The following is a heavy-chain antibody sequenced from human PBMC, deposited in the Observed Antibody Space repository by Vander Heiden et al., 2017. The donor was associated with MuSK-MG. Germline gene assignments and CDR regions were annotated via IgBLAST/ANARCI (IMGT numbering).Heavy chain of an antibody. CDR1: GFTFRSSA. CDR3: ARDKGPLIQLWSPGYFDY. D-gene: IGHD5-18*01. CDR2: ISYDGSNK. V-gene: IGHV3-30*04. J-gene: IGHJ4*02. Sequence: QVQLVESGGGVVQPGRSLRLSWAASGFTFRSSALHWVRQAPGKGLEWVAVISYDGSNKYYADSVKGRFTISRDNSKNTLYLQMNSLRAEDTAVYYCARDKGPLIQLWSPGYFDYWGQGTLVTVSS.